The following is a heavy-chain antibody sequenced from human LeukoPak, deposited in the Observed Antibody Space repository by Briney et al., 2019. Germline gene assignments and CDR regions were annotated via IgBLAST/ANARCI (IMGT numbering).Heavy chain of an antibody. V-gene: IGHV1-18*03. D-gene: IGHD1-26*01. CDR2: ISGSTGDT. Sequence: ASVKVSCKASGYSFVLYGISWVRQAPGEGPEWMGWISGSTGDTNYAQKFQGRVTMTADTSSSTAYMELRSLRLDDMAVYYCARDNSVGDNAWWFDPWGQGTLVTVSS. CDR1: GYSFVLYG. CDR3: ARDNSVGDNAWWFDP. J-gene: IGHJ5*02.